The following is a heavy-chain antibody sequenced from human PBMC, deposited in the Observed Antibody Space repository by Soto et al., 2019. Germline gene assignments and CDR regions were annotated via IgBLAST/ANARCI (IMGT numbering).Heavy chain of an antibody. CDR2: VYYTGST. J-gene: IGHJ4*02. D-gene: IGHD6-19*01. Sequence: ETLSLPCSVSGGSISGSYWSWIRQSPGKGLEWLGYVYYTGSTNYSPSLRSRVSISVDTSKNEFSLRLSSVTAADTAVYFCARSVAVPGAHIDYWGQGTQVTVPQ. CDR3: ARSVAVPGAHIDY. V-gene: IGHV4-59*01. CDR1: GGSISGSY.